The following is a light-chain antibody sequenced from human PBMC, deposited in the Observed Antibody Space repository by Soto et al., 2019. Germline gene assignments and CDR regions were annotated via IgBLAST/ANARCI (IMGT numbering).Light chain of an antibody. CDR2: GAS. V-gene: IGKV3-20*01. Sequence: EIVLTQSPGTLSLSPGERATLSCRASRSISSTYLAWYQQKPGQAPRLLIYGASSRATGIPDRFSGWESGTDFTLTISRLAPEDFSVYYCQQYGGSPPYTFGQGTKLEIK. CDR3: QQYGGSPPYT. CDR1: RSISSTY. J-gene: IGKJ2*01.